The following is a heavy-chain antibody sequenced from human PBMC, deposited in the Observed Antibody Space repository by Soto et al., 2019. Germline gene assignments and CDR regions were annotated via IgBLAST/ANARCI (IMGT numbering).Heavy chain of an antibody. J-gene: IGHJ4*02. CDR2: IHYSGST. Sequence: SETLSLTGTVSGGSISSYYGSWIRQPPGKGLEWIGNIHYSGSTNYNPSLNSRVTISVDTSKNQFSLKLSSVTAADTAVYYCARGLITGSHYSGGWYYFDSWGQGTQVTVS. D-gene: IGHD6-19*01. CDR1: GGSISSYY. CDR3: ARGLITGSHYSGGWYYFDS. V-gene: IGHV4-59*01.